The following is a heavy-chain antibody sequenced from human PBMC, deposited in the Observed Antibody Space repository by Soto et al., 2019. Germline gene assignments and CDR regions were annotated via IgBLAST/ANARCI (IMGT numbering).Heavy chain of an antibody. V-gene: IGHV1-69*12. CDR2: IIPMFGTA. CDR1: GGTFSTYA. Sequence: QVQLVQSGAEVKKPESSVKVSCKAPGGTFSTYAISWVRQAPGQGLEWMGGIIPMFGTANYAQRFQDRVTITADESTNTVHMALSRLRSEDTAVYFCASGIQLWLRRINSGYSGWGQRTLVTVSS. J-gene: IGHJ4*02. CDR3: ASGIQLWLRRINSGYSG. D-gene: IGHD5-18*01.